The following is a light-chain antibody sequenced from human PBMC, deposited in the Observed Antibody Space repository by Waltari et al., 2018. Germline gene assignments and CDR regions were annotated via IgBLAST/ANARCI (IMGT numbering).Light chain of an antibody. J-gene: IGLJ2*01. CDR1: TSRDKY. Sequence: SYELTQPPSVSVSPRQTASSTCSGGTSRDKYACWYQQQPGQSPVLVIYQDSKRPSGMPERFSGSNSGNTATLTISGTQAMDEADYYCQAWDSSTLVFGGGTKLTVL. CDR3: QAWDSSTLV. V-gene: IGLV3-1*01. CDR2: QDS.